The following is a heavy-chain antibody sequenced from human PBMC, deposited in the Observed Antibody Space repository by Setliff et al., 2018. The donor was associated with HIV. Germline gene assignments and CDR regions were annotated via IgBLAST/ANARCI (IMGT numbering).Heavy chain of an antibody. CDR1: RFTFTRAA. J-gene: IGHJ4*02. CDR3: AVDLGDYYYDTTDYYYGGGLGY. CDR2: IVVGSGNT. D-gene: IGHD3-22*01. Sequence: KVSCKASRFTFTRAAVQWVRQARGQRPEWIGWIVVGSGNTKYAQRFQERVTITRDMSTRTAYMELSSLRSEDTAVYYCAVDLGDYYYDTTDYYYGGGLGYWGQGTLVTVPQ. V-gene: IGHV1-58*01.